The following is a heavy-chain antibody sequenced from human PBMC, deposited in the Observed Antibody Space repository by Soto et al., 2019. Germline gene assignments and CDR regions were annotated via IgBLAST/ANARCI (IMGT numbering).Heavy chain of an antibody. CDR1: GDSMNNGDYF. D-gene: IGHD3-22*01. CDR3: ARDRAHFYESSGRLDL. J-gene: IGHJ4*02. Sequence: SEILSLTCSVSGDSMNNGDYFWTWIRQTPGKGLQWIGYISYSGSTFYNPSLKTRLAMSVDTSKNQFSVRLRSVTAADTAVYYCARDRAHFYESSGRLDLWGQGMLVTV. V-gene: IGHV4-30-4*01. CDR2: ISYSGST.